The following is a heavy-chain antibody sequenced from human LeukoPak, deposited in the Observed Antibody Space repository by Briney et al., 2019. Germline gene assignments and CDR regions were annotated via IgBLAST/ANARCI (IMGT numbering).Heavy chain of an antibody. Sequence: GASVKVSCKASGCTFTGYYMHWVRQAPGQGLEWMGWINPNSGGTNYAQKFQGRVTMTRATSISTAYMDLSRLTSDDTAVYYCARVQSLRVVRCFDPWGQGTLVTVSS. CDR3: ARVQSLRVVRCFDP. CDR2: INPNSGGT. D-gene: IGHD4-17*01. V-gene: IGHV1-2*02. J-gene: IGHJ5*02. CDR1: GCTFTGYY.